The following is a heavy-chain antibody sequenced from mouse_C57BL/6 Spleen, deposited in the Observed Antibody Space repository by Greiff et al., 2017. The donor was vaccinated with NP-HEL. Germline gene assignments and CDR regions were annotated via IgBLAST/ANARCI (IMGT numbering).Heavy chain of an antibody. Sequence: QVQLQQSGPGLVQPSQSLSITCTVSGFSFTSYGVHWVRQSPGKGLEWLGVIWSGGSTDYNAAFISRLSIIKDNSKSQVFFKMTRLQADDTAIYYCARNEPTVAYFDYWGQGTTLTVSS. D-gene: IGHD1-1*01. CDR2: IWSGGST. J-gene: IGHJ2*01. CDR3: ARNEPTVAYFDY. CDR1: GFSFTSYG. V-gene: IGHV2-2*01.